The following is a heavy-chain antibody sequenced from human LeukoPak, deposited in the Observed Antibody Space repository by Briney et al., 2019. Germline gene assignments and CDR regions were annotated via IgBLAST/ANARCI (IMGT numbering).Heavy chain of an antibody. V-gene: IGHV1-69*04. CDR2: IIPILGIA. CDR1: GGTFSSYA. D-gene: IGHD2-15*01. J-gene: IGHJ6*02. Sequence: GASVKVSCKASGGTFSSYATSWVRQAPGQGPEWMGMIIPILGIANYAQKFQGRVTITADKSTSTAYMELSSLRSEDTAVYYCARDRIVEVAAKYYYYGMDVWGQGTTVTVSS. CDR3: ARDRIVEVAAKYYYYGMDV.